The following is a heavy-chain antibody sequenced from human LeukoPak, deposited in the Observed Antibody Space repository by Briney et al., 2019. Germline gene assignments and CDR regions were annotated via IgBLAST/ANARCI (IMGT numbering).Heavy chain of an antibody. Sequence: ASVKVSCKASGYTFTGYYIHWVRQAPGQGLEWMGWINPNSGGTNYAQKFQGRVTMTRDTSISTAYMELSRLRSDDTAVYYCAREGEYSSSLRGYFYGMDVWGQGTTVTVSS. CDR3: AREGEYSSSLRGYFYGMDV. V-gene: IGHV1-2*02. CDR2: INPNSGGT. D-gene: IGHD6-6*01. CDR1: GYTFTGYY. J-gene: IGHJ6*02.